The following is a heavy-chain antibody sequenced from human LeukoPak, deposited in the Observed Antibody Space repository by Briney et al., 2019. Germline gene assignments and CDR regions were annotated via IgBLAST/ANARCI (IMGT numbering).Heavy chain of an antibody. V-gene: IGHV4-39*01. CDR3: ARQGRDGRFANY. CDR1: GGSIGSSSYY. Sequence: PSETLSLTCTVSGGSIGSSSYYWGWIRQPPGKGLEWIGTIYYSGSTYYNPSLKSRVTTSVDTSKNQFSLKLSSVTAADMAVYYCARQGRDGRFANYWGQGTLVTVSS. J-gene: IGHJ4*02. CDR2: IYYSGST. D-gene: IGHD5-24*01.